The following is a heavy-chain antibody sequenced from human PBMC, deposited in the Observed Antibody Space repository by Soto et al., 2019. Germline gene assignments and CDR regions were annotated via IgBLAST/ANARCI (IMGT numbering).Heavy chain of an antibody. V-gene: IGHV1-69*01. CDR1: GGSFSTNE. D-gene: IGHD6-19*01. Sequence: QVHLEQSGAEVKKPGTSVKVSCKASGGSFSTNEIDWVRQAPGQGLEWMGRIFPNVGTADYAQKFQGRLTILADESTATVFMELSRLISADTVVYFFARARYSSRWVIFYSWGQGTQVAVS. CDR2: IFPNVGTA. J-gene: IGHJ4*02. CDR3: ARARYSSRWVIFYS.